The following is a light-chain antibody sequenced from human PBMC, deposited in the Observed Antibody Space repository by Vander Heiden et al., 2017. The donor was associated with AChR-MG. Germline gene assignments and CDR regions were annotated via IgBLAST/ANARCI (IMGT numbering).Light chain of an antibody. V-gene: IGKV3-20*01. Sequence: EIVLTQSPGTLSLSPGERATLSCRASQTVTSNYLAWYQQKPGQAPRLLIYDASSRATGIPDRFSGSGSGTDFTLTISRLEPEDFAVYYCQRYGSSRALAQGTKVEIK. J-gene: IGKJ1*01. CDR3: QRYGSSRA. CDR1: QTVTSNY. CDR2: DAS.